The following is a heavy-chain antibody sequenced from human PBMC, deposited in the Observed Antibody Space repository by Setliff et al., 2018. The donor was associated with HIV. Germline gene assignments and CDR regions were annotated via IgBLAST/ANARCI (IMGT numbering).Heavy chain of an antibody. CDR2: IYTSGST. D-gene: IGHD5-12*01. J-gene: IGHJ6*03. CDR1: GGSISSYY. CDR3: ARQGGYSGYGFYYYYYYMDV. Sequence: SETLSLTCTVSGGSISSYYWSWIRQPAGKGLEWIGRIYTSGSTNYNPSLKSRVTMSVDTSKNQFSLKLSSVTAADTAVYYCARQGGYSGYGFYYYYYYMDVWGKGTTVTVSS. V-gene: IGHV4-4*07.